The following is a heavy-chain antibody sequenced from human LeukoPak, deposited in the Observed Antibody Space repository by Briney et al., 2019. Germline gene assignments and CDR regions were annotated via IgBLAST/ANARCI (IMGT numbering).Heavy chain of an antibody. J-gene: IGHJ4*02. D-gene: IGHD3-10*01. V-gene: IGHV3-21*01. CDR1: GFTFSSYS. Sequence: GGSPRLSCAASGFTFSSYSMNWVRQAPGKGLEWVSSISSSSSYIYYADSVKGRFTISRDNSKNTVYLQVSSLRADDTAVYYCAKDSRGANFGDFDYWGQGTLVTVSS. CDR3: AKDSRGANFGDFDY. CDR2: ISSSSSYI.